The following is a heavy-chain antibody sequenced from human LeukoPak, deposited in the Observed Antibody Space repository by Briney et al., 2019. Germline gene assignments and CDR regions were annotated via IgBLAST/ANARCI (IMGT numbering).Heavy chain of an antibody. CDR3: AGDGYNLPLGF. CDR1: GFTFSSYS. Sequence: GGSLRLSCAASGFTFSSYSMNWVRQAPGKGLEWVANIKQNGGEKYYVDSVKGRFTISRDNAKNSLYLQMNSLRVEDTAVYYCAGDGYNLPLGFWGQGTLVTVSS. J-gene: IGHJ4*02. D-gene: IGHD5-24*01. V-gene: IGHV3-7*01. CDR2: IKQNGGEK.